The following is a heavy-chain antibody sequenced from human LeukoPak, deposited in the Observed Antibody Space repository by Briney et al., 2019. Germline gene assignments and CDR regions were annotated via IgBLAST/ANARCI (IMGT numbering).Heavy chain of an antibody. CDR3: ARGTTRGYFDL. D-gene: IGHD1-7*01. J-gene: IGHJ2*01. CDR2: IFYRGST. Sequence: PWETLSLTCTVSGGSISSYYWSWIRQPPGKGLEWIGYIFYRGSTNYNLSLKSRVTISGHTSKNQFSLKLSSVTAADTAVYYCARGTTRGYFDLWGRGTLVT. V-gene: IGHV4-59*01. CDR1: GGSISSYY.